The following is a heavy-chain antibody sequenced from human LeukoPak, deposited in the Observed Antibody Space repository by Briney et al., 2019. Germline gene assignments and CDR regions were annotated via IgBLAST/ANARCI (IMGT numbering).Heavy chain of an antibody. CDR1: GDSISSYS. Sequence: SETLSLTCTVPGDSISSYSWSWIRQPAGKGLEWIGRISSTGSTNSNPSLKSRFTMSVDTSKNQFFLKLNSVTAADTAVYYCTASGTYFNVVFDYWGQGTLVTVSS. V-gene: IGHV4-4*07. J-gene: IGHJ4*02. CDR3: TASGTYFNVVFDY. CDR2: ISSTGST. D-gene: IGHD3-10*01.